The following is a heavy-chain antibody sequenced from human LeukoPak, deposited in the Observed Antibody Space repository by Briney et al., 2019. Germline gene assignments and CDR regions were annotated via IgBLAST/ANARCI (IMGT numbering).Heavy chain of an antibody. Sequence: SETLSLTCTVSGGSITSRYWSWIRQPAGKGLEWLGRIYSTGTTAYNASLTSRLTMPVDTSKSQFSLKLNSVTAADTAVYYCVRVGEIWSNGGYFDSWGQGTLVTVSS. CDR1: GGSITSRY. CDR2: IYSTGTT. J-gene: IGHJ4*01. CDR3: VRVGEIWSNGGYFDS. D-gene: IGHD3-16*01. V-gene: IGHV4-4*07.